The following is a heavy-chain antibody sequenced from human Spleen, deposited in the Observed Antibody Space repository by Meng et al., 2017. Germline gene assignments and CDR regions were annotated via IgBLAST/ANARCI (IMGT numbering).Heavy chain of an antibody. Sequence: GESLKISCAASGFTFSDYYMSWIRQAPGKGLEWVSFLSSGGSTIYYADSVKGRFTISRDNSKNTLYLQMNSLRAEDTAVYYCAKGDGYYPEELVDYWGQGTLVTVSS. CDR2: LSSGGSTI. D-gene: IGHD3-22*01. V-gene: IGHV3-11*04. J-gene: IGHJ4*02. CDR1: GFTFSDYY. CDR3: AKGDGYYPEELVDY.